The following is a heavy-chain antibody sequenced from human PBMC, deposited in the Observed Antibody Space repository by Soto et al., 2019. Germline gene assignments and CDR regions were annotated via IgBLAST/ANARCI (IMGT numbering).Heavy chain of an antibody. D-gene: IGHD2-2*01. CDR2: IWYDGSNK. Sequence: QVQLVESGGGVVQPGRSLRLSCAASGFTFSSYGMHWVRQAPGKGLEWVAVIWYDGSNKYYADSVKGRFTISRDNSKNTLYLQMNSLRAEDTAVYYCARGGYCSSTSCYGAYYYGMDVWGQGTTVTVSS. CDR3: ARGGYCSSTSCYGAYYYGMDV. CDR1: GFTFSSYG. V-gene: IGHV3-33*01. J-gene: IGHJ6*02.